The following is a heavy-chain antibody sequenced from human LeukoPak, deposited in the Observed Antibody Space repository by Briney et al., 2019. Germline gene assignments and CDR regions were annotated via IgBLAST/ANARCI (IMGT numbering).Heavy chain of an antibody. CDR3: ATSGWYQTGVY. Sequence: PSETLSLTCTVSGGSISSTNYYWGWIRQPPGKGLEWIGSIYYSGSTYYNPSLMSRVTISVDTSKNQFSLKVTSLTAADTAVYYCATSGWYQTGVYWGQGTLVTVSS. J-gene: IGHJ4*02. V-gene: IGHV4-39*07. CDR1: GGSISSTNYY. CDR2: IYYSGST. D-gene: IGHD6-13*01.